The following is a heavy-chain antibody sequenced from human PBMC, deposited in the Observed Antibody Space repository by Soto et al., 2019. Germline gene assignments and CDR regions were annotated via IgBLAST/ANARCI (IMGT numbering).Heavy chain of an antibody. D-gene: IGHD6-13*01. V-gene: IGHV1-3*01. J-gene: IGHJ4*02. CDR3: ARDRFTLDSSTWYFDS. CDR1: GYTFTTYA. CDR2: INAGNGNI. Sequence: AASVKVSCKASGYTFTTYAMHWVRQAPGQGLEWMGWINAGNGNIKYSQKFQDRVTITRDTSASTAYMELSSLKSEDTAVYYCARDRFTLDSSTWYFDSWGQGTLVTVSS.